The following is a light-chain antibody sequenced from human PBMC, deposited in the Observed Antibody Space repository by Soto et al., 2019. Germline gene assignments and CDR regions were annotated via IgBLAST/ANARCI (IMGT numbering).Light chain of an antibody. CDR2: GAS. CDR3: QQTNTFLPLT. Sequence: DIQMTQSPSSVSASVGDRVTITCRASQGISNWLAWYQPQPGKAPKLLIYGASSLQSGVPSRFSGGGSATHFTLIISSLHPEDFATYYCQQTNTFLPLTFGGGTKVEI. V-gene: IGKV1-12*01. J-gene: IGKJ4*01. CDR1: QGISNW.